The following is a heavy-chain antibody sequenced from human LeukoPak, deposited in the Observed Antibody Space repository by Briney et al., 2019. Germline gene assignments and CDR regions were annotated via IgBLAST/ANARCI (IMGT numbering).Heavy chain of an antibody. CDR3: ARSYYYDSRIDP. Sequence: PSETLSLTCTVSGRSISSGDYYWSWIRQPPGKGLEWIAYMYYSGSTYYNPSLKSRVTMSADTSKNQLSLKLSSVTAADTAVYYCARSYYYDSRIDPWGQGILVTVSS. CDR2: MYYSGST. CDR1: GRSISSGDYY. V-gene: IGHV4-30-4*01. D-gene: IGHD3-22*01. J-gene: IGHJ5*02.